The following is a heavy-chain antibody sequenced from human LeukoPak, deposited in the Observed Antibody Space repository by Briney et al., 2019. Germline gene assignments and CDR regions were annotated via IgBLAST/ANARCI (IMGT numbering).Heavy chain of an antibody. V-gene: IGHV3-9*01. Sequence: PGRSLRLSCAASGFTFDDYAMHWVRQAPGKGLEWVSGISWNSGSIGYADSVKGRFTISRDNAKNSLYLQMNSLRAEDTALYYCAKDIKEDGSGSYYYYYGMDVWGQGTTVTVSS. CDR3: AKDIKEDGSGSYYYYYGMDV. CDR2: ISWNSGSI. CDR1: GFTFDDYA. J-gene: IGHJ6*02. D-gene: IGHD3-10*01.